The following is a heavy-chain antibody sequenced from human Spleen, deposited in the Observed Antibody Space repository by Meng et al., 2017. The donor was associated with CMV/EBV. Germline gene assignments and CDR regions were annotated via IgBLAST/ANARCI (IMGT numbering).Heavy chain of an antibody. Sequence: GESLKISCAASGFTFSSYVMGWVRQAPGKGLGWVSAISGSGGSTYYADSVKGRFTISRDNSKNTLYLQMNSLRAEDTAVYYCAKDRIVGASYYFDYWGQGTLVTVSS. CDR3: AKDRIVGASYYFDY. D-gene: IGHD1-26*01. J-gene: IGHJ4*02. V-gene: IGHV3-23*01. CDR1: GFTFSSYV. CDR2: ISGSGGST.